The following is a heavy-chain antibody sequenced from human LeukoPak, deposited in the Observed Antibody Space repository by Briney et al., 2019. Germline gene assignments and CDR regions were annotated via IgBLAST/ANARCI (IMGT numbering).Heavy chain of an antibody. Sequence: GASVKASCKASGYTFTGYFMHWVRQAPGQGLEWMGWINPNIDDASYAQKFQGRVTMTRDRSTNTAYMELSRLTSDDTAVYYCARMDLDGGDSIGFDSWGQGTLVTVSS. CDR2: INPNIDDA. CDR3: ARMDLDGGDSIGFDS. V-gene: IGHV1-2*02. D-gene: IGHD2-21*02. CDR1: GYTFTGYF. J-gene: IGHJ5*01.